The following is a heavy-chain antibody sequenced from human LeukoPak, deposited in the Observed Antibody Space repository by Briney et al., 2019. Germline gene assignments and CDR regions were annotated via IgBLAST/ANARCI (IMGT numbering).Heavy chain of an antibody. D-gene: IGHD4-17*01. CDR3: TRDSTVTTYDY. J-gene: IGHJ4*02. CDR2: INPHNGAT. V-gene: IGHV1-2*02. Sequence: GASVKVSCKASGYTFTFYYIHWIRQAPGQGLEWMGWINPHNGATNYAQKFQGRVTITSDTSISTAYMELSSLTSDDTALYYCTRDSTVTTYDYWGQGTLVTVSS. CDR1: GYTFTFYY.